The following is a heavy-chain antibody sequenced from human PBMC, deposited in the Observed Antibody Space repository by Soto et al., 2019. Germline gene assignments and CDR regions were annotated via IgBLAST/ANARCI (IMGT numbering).Heavy chain of an antibody. CDR1: GFTFSSYA. V-gene: IGHV3-23*01. J-gene: IGHJ4*02. D-gene: IGHD6-19*01. CDR2: ISGSGGST. CDR3: AKCIAVAGAVINY. Sequence: GGSLRLSCAAPGFTFSSYAMSWVRQAPGKGLEWVSAISGSGGSTYYADSVKGRLTISRDNSKNTLYLQMNSLRAEDTAVYYCAKCIAVAGAVINYWGQGTLVTVSS.